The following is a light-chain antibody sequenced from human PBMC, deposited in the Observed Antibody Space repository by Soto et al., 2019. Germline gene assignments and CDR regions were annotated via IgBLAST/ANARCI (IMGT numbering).Light chain of an antibody. CDR3: SSYSISTADL. CDR2: EVS. Sequence: LTQPASVSGSPGQSITISCTGTSSDVGGYDYVSWYQLHPGKAPKLMVFEVSNRPSGVSYRFSGSKSGNTASLTISGLQAEDEADYFCSSYSISTADLFGTGTKVTVL. V-gene: IGLV2-14*01. CDR1: SSDVGGYDY. J-gene: IGLJ1*01.